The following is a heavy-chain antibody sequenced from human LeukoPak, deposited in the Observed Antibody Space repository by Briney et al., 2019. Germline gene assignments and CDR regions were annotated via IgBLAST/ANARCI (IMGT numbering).Heavy chain of an antibody. Sequence: ASVKVSCKASGYTFTSYDINWVRQAPGQGLEWMGWMNPNSGNTGYAQKFQGRVTMTRNTSISTAYMELSSLRSEDMAVYYCARGPRYFDWLSNGFFDYWGQGTLVTVSS. D-gene: IGHD3-9*01. CDR1: GYTFTSYD. V-gene: IGHV1-8*01. J-gene: IGHJ4*02. CDR2: MNPNSGNT. CDR3: ARGPRYFDWLSNGFFDY.